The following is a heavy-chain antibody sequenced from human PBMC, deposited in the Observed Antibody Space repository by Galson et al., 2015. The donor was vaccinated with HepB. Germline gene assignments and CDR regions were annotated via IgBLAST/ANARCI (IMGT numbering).Heavy chain of an antibody. CDR1: EYRFANYW. J-gene: IGHJ3*01. D-gene: IGHD1-26*01. CDR3: ARHVVGATGDAFAL. Sequence: QSGAEVKKPGESLKISCKGSEYRFANYWLGWVRQMPGKGLEWMGVIYPDDSDTRYSPSFQGQVTIPADKSISTAYLQWGGLKASDTAVYFCARHVVGATGDAFALWGQGTTVTVSS. V-gene: IGHV5-51*01. CDR2: IYPDDSDT.